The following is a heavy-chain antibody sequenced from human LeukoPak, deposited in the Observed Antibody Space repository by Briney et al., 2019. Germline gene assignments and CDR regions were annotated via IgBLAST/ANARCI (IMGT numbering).Heavy chain of an antibody. CDR2: SYYSGST. Sequence: SETPSLTCTVSGGSISSSSYYWGWIRQPPGKGLEWIGSSYYSGSTYYNPSLKSRVTISVDTSKNQFSLKLSSVTAADTAVYYCARHDFYSVSSGYHDAFDIWGQGTMVTVSS. J-gene: IGHJ3*02. CDR1: GGSISSSSYY. CDR3: ARHDFYSVSSGYHDAFDI. D-gene: IGHD3-22*01. V-gene: IGHV4-39*01.